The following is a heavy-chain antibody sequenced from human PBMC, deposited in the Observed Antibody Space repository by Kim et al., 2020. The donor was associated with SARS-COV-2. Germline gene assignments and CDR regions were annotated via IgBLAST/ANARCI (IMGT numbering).Heavy chain of an antibody. J-gene: IGHJ6*02. CDR3: ARALVDYVGATDYYGMDV. Sequence: ASVKVSCKASGYTFTSYGISWVRQAPGQGLEWMGWISAYNGNTNYAQKLQGRVTMTTDTSTSTAYMELRSLRSDDTAVYYCARALVDYVGATDYYGMDVWGQGTTVTVSS. CDR2: ISAYNGNT. CDR1: GYTFTSYG. V-gene: IGHV1-18*04. D-gene: IGHD1-26*01.